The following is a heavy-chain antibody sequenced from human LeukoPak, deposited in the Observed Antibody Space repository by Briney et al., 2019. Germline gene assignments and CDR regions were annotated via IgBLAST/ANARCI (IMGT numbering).Heavy chain of an antibody. CDR2: INHSGST. V-gene: IGHV4-34*01. D-gene: IGHD6-13*01. J-gene: IGHJ6*02. Sequence: SETLSLTCAVYGGSFSGYYWSWIRQPPGKGLEWIGEINHSGSTNYNPSLKSRVTISVDTSKNQFSLKLSSVTAADTAVYYCARVSVAAAEYGMDVWAKGPRSPSP. CDR3: ARVSVAAAEYGMDV. CDR1: GGSFSGYY.